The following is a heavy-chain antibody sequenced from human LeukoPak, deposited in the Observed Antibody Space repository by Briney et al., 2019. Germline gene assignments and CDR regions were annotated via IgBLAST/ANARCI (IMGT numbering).Heavy chain of an antibody. J-gene: IGHJ6*04. V-gene: IGHV3-23*01. D-gene: IGHD1-1*01. CDR1: GFTFSSYA. Sequence: GGSLRLSCAASGFTFSSYAMSWVRQAPGKGLEWVSAISGSGGSTYYADSVKGRFTISRDNSKNTLYLQMNSLGAEDTAVYYCAKDGATGTWVYYYYGMDVWGKGTTVTVSS. CDR2: ISGSGGST. CDR3: AKDGATGTWVYYYYGMDV.